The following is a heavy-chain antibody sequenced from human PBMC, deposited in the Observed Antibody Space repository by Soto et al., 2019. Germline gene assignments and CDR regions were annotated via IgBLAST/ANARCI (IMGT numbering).Heavy chain of an antibody. V-gene: IGHV4-39*02. CDR2: IYYSGST. CDR1: GGSISSSSYY. J-gene: IGHJ4*02. D-gene: IGHD1-26*01. CDR3: AREGEWELPSFDY. Sequence: PSETLSLTCTVSGGSISSSSYYWGWIRQPPGKGLEWIGSIYYSGSTYYNPSLKSRVTISVDTSKNQFSLKLSSVTAADTAVYYCAREGEWELPSFDYWGQGTLVTVSS.